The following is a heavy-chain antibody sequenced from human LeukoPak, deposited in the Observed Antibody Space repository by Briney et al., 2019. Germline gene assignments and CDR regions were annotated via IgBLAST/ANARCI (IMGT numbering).Heavy chain of an antibody. CDR1: GFTFSSYW. Sequence: PGGSLRLSCAASGFTFSSYWMSWVRQAPGKGLEWVANIKQDGSEKYYVDSVKGRFTISRDNAKNSLYLQMNSLRAEDTAVYYCARDGIGDSAVLITLSHTGMDVWGQGTTVTVSS. D-gene: IGHD3-10*01. J-gene: IGHJ6*02. CDR3: ARDGIGDSAVLITLSHTGMDV. CDR2: IKQDGSEK. V-gene: IGHV3-7*01.